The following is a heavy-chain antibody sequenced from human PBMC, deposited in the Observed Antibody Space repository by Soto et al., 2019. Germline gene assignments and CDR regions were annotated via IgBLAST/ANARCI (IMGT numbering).Heavy chain of an antibody. Sequence: SVKVSCKASGYTFTNYGISWVRQATGQGLEWMGWMNPNSGNTGYAQKFQGRVTMTRNTSISTAYMELSSLRSEDTAVYYCARVSCSGGRCYPAGPGPFDYWGQGTLVTVSS. CDR3: ARVSCSGGRCYPAGPGPFDY. CDR2: MNPNSGNT. V-gene: IGHV1-8*02. J-gene: IGHJ4*02. D-gene: IGHD2-15*01. CDR1: GYTFTNYG.